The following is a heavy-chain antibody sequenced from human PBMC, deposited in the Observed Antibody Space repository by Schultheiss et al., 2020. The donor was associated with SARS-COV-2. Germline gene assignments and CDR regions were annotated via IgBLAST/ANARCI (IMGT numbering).Heavy chain of an antibody. CDR3: ARGTHWFDP. Sequence: SETLSLTCTVSGGSVSSGSYYWSWIRQSPGKGLEWIGEINHSGSTNYNPSLKSRVTISVDTSKNQFSLKLSSVTAADTAVYYCARGTHWFDPWGQGTLVTVSS. CDR2: INHSGST. J-gene: IGHJ5*02. CDR1: GGSVSSGSYY. V-gene: IGHV4-61*01.